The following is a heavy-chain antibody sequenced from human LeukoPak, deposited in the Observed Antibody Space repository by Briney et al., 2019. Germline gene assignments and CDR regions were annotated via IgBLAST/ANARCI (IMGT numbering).Heavy chain of an antibody. V-gene: IGHV3-23*01. J-gene: IGHJ4*02. Sequence: PGGSLRLSCAASGFTFSSYAMTWVRQAPGKGLERVSAIGGSGDSTYYADSVKGRFTISRDNSKNTLYLQMNSLRAEDASVYYCAKDSDLGGEDGLLRYFGWLPRGSVLDYWGQGTLVTVSS. D-gene: IGHD3-9*01. CDR3: AKDSDLGGEDGLLRYFGWLPRGSVLDY. CDR2: IGGSGDST. CDR1: GFTFSSYA.